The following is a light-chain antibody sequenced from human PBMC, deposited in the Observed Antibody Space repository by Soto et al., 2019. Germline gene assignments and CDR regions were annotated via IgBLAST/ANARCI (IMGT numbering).Light chain of an antibody. Sequence: TTQPLPTVPGSPRERAMLSCGASQSVSSNLAWYQQKPGQAPRFLIYGASTRATGIPARFSGSGSGTEFTLTISRLEPEDFAVYYCQQYASSPLTFGGRTNVDI. J-gene: IGKJ4*01. CDR3: QQYASSPLT. CDR2: GAS. V-gene: IGKV3-15*01. CDR1: QSVSSN.